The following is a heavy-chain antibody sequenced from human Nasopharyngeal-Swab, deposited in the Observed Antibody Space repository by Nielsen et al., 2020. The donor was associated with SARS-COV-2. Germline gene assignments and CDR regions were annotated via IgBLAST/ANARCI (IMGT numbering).Heavy chain of an antibody. D-gene: IGHD5-12*01. V-gene: IGHV3-23*01. Sequence: GESLKISCAASGFTFRSYAISWVRQAPGKGLEWVSVISGSDHTTYYADSVKGRFTISRDNSKNTLNLQMNNLRAEDTAIYYCAKDRDSGDDSDDYYHYYGMDVWGQGTTVTVFS. CDR1: GFTFRSYA. CDR3: AKDRDSGDDSDDYYHYYGMDV. J-gene: IGHJ6*02. CDR2: ISGSDHTT.